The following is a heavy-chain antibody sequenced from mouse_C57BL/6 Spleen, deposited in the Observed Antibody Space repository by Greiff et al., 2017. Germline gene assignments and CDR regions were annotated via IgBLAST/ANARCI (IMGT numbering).Heavy chain of an antibody. J-gene: IGHJ3*01. V-gene: IGHV1-50*01. Sequence: QVQLQQPGAELVKPGASVKLSCKASGYTFTSYWMQWVKQRPGQGLEWIGEIDPSDSYTNYNQKFKGKATLTVDTSSSTAYMQRSSLTSEDSAVYYCGRSGNSWFAYWGQGTLVTVSA. D-gene: IGHD1-3*01. CDR3: GRSGNSWFAY. CDR2: IDPSDSYT. CDR1: GYTFTSYW.